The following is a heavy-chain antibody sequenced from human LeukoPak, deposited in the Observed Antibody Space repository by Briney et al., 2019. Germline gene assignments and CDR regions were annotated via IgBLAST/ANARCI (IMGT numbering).Heavy chain of an antibody. CDR2: IYYSGST. CDR1: GGSISNGDYY. Sequence: SETLSLTCTVSGGSISNGDYYWSWIRQPPGKGLEWIGYIYYSGSTYYNPSLKSRVTISVDTSKNQFSLKLSSVTAADTAVYYCARVGLMGDYVDYWGQGTLVTVSS. D-gene: IGHD3-10*01. J-gene: IGHJ4*02. CDR3: ARVGLMGDYVDY. V-gene: IGHV4-30-4*01.